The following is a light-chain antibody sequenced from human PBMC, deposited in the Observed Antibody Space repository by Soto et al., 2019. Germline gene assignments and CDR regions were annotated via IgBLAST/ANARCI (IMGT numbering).Light chain of an antibody. CDR3: SSYAGSNKSV. J-gene: IGLJ1*01. CDR2: EVS. Sequence: SVLTQSPSASGTPGQTVIISCSGSRSDIGSNSVNWYQHLPGTAPKLMIYEVSKRPSGVPDRFSGSKSGNTASLTVSGLQPEDEADYYCSSYAGSNKSVFGTGTKVTVL. CDR1: RSDIGSNS. V-gene: IGLV1-44*01.